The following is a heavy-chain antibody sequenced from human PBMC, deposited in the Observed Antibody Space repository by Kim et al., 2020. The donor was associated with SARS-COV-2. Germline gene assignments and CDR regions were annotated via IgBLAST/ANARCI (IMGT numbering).Heavy chain of an antibody. V-gene: IGHV1-2*02. D-gene: IGHD3-22*01. J-gene: IGHJ4*02. Sequence: NYAQKFQGRVTMTRDTSISTAYMELSRLRSDDTAVYYCARDDSSGYSYGYWGQGTLVTVSS. CDR3: ARDDSSGYSYGY.